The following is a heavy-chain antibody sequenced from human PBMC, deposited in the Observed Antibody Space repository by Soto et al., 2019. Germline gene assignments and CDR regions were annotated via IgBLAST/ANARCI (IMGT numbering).Heavy chain of an antibody. CDR3: AGAGVDSFFDF. D-gene: IGHD3-9*01. Sequence: QVQLQESGPGLVKPSETLSLTCTVSGDSISSYYWNWIRQPPGKGLEWIGYIYYSGSTNYNPSLRSRVTISVDTSKNQFSLKLSSVTAADPAVYYWAGAGVDSFFDFWGQGSLVTVSS. CDR2: IYYSGST. J-gene: IGHJ4*02. CDR1: GDSISSYY. V-gene: IGHV4-59*01.